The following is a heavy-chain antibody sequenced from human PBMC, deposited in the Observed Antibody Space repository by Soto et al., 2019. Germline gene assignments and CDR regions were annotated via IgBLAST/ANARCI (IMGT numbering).Heavy chain of an antibody. D-gene: IGHD6-6*01. V-gene: IGHV3-48*02. CDR1: GLTFSSSS. Sequence: EVQLVESGGGLVQPGESLRLSCAASGLTFSSSSINWVRQAPGKGLEWVSYISGDSGRIYYADSVKGRFTISRDNGKNSLYLQMNSLRDEDTAVYYCARYGYRSSIQDCWGQGTLVTVS. J-gene: IGHJ4*02. CDR3: ARYGYRSSIQDC. CDR2: ISGDSGRI.